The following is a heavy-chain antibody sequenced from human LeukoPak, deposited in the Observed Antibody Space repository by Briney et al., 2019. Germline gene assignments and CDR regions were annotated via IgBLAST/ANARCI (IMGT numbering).Heavy chain of an antibody. V-gene: IGHV1-69*13. CDR3: ARAGYCSGGSCYPTGASDRWFDP. CDR1: GGTFSSYA. Sequence: SVKVSCKASGGTFSSYAISWVRQAPGQGLEWMGGIIPIFGTANYAQKFQGRVTITADESTSTAYMELSSLRSEDTAVYYCARAGYCSGGSCYPTGASDRWFDPWGQGALVTVSS. D-gene: IGHD2-15*01. J-gene: IGHJ5*02. CDR2: IIPIFGTA.